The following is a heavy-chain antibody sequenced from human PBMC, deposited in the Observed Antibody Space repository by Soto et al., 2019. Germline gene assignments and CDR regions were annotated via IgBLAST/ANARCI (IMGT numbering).Heavy chain of an antibody. D-gene: IGHD6-13*01. CDR3: ARPAELGDAFDI. V-gene: IGHV4-34*01. J-gene: IGHJ3*02. CDR2: INHSGST. CDR1: GGSFSGYY. Sequence: SETLSLTCAVYGGSFSGYYWSWIRQPPGKGLEWIGEINHSGSTNYNPSLKSRVTISVDTSKNQFSLKLVSVTAADTAVYYCARPAELGDAFDIWGQGTMVTVSS.